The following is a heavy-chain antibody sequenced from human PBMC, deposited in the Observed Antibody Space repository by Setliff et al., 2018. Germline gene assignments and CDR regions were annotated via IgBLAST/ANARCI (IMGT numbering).Heavy chain of an antibody. CDR3: ARESATIGEFPLYYFDK. D-gene: IGHD3-10*01. J-gene: IGHJ4*02. Sequence: KTSETLSLTCAASGGTFSDYYWTWIRQPPGKGLEWIGEINHSGSSNYNLSLKSRVTISLDSSKNQFSLRLSSVTTADAAVYFCARESATIGEFPLYYFDKWGQGSPVTVSS. CDR2: INHSGSS. CDR1: GGTFSDYY. V-gene: IGHV4-34*01.